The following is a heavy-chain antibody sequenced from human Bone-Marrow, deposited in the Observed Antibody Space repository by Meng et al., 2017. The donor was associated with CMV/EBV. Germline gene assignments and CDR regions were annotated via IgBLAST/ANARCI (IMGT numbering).Heavy chain of an antibody. CDR2: IKQDGSEK. CDR1: GFSVSSDY. Sequence: GESLKISCAVSGFSVSSDYMSWVRQAPGKGLEWVANIKQDGSEKYNVDSVKGRFTISRDNAKNSLYLLMNSLRAEDTAVYYCARGGVAARRQAEYFLHWGQGTLVTVSS. CDR3: ARGGVAARRQAEYFLH. J-gene: IGHJ1*01. D-gene: IGHD6-6*01. V-gene: IGHV3-7*01.